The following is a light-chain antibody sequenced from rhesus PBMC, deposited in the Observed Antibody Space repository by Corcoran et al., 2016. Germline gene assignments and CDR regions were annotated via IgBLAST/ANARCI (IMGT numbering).Light chain of an antibody. CDR2: YAC. Sequence: DIQMTQSPSSLSASVGDTVTITCRASQDITNSLAWYQQKPGKAPRPRISYACNLESGVPSRFRGSGAGTDFTLTLSILQPDDFATYYCQQHNSYPRTFGQGTKVEIK. CDR1: QDITNS. J-gene: IGKJ1*01. V-gene: IGKV1S14*01. CDR3: QQHNSYPRT.